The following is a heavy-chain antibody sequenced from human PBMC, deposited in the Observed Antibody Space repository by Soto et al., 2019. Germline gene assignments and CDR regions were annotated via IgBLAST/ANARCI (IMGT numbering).Heavy chain of an antibody. Sequence: GGSLILSCVGSGFTFTRFAMHWVRQAPGKGLEWVAVAPHEGSKEQYADSVKGRFAISRDNSKNTLYLQMNSLTVEDTAMYYCATGEAHYYDTSKDWGQGAEVTVSS. D-gene: IGHD3-22*01. V-gene: IGHV3-30*09. CDR2: APHEGSKE. J-gene: IGHJ4*02. CDR1: GFTFTRFA. CDR3: ATGEAHYYDTSKD.